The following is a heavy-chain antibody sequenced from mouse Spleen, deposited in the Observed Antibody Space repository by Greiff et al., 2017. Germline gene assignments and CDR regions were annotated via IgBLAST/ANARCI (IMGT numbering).Heavy chain of an antibody. Sequence: DVKLVESGGGLVKPGGSLKLSCAASGFTFSDYGMHWVRQAPEKGLEWVAYISSGSSTIYYADTVKGRFTISRDNAKNTLFLQMTSLRSEDTAMYYCAKEGYYRYDEGYWYFDVWGAGTTVTVSS. D-gene: IGHD2-14*01. CDR1: GFTFSDYG. V-gene: IGHV5-17*01. J-gene: IGHJ1*01. CDR3: AKEGYYRYDEGYWYFDV. CDR2: ISSGSSTI.